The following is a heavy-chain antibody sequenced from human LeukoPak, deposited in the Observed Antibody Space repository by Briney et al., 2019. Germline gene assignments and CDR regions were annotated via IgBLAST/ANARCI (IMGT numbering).Heavy chain of an antibody. V-gene: IGHV4-4*07. J-gene: IGHJ4*02. CDR1: GGSISSYY. CDR2: IYTSGST. CDR3: ARTDPGYSSGWYEGFDY. Sequence: SGTLSLTCTVSGGSISSYYWSWIRQPAGKGLEWIGCIYTSGSTNYNPSLKSRVTMSVDTSKNQFSLKLSSVTAADTAVYYCARTDPGYSSGWYEGFDYWGQGTLVTVSS. D-gene: IGHD6-19*01.